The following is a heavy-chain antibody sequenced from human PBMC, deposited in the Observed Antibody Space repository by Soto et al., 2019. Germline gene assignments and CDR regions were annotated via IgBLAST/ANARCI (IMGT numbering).Heavy chain of an antibody. V-gene: IGHV2-5*02. J-gene: IGHJ4*02. CDR3: AHYSSTSSFDY. CDR1: GFSLSTSGAA. D-gene: IGHD6-13*01. CDR2: IYWDDDK. Sequence: SGPTLVNPTQTLTLTCTFSGFSLSTSGAAVGWVRQPPRKALEWLALIYWDDDKRYWPSLKSRLTITKDTSKNQVVLAMTNMDPVDTATYYCAHYSSTSSFDYWGQGTLVTVSS.